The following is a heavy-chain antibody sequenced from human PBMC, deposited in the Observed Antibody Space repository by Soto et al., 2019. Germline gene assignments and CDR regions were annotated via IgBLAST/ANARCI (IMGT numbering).Heavy chain of an antibody. CDR2: IDPSDSYT. V-gene: IGHV5-10-1*01. CDR3: ARQPDYAVWFDY. J-gene: IGHJ4*02. D-gene: IGHD3-16*01. Sequence: EVQLVQSGAEVKKPGESLRISCKGSGYSFTSYWISWVRQMPGKGLEWMGRIDPSDSYTNYSPSFQGHVTISADKAISTAYLLWSSLKASATAMYYCARQPDYAVWFDYWGEGPLVTVSS. CDR1: GYSFTSYW.